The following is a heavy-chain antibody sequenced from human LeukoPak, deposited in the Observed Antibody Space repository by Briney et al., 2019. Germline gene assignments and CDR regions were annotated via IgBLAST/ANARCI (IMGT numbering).Heavy chain of an antibody. J-gene: IGHJ6*02. CDR2: INPNNGDT. D-gene: IGHD6-19*01. Sequence: GASVKVSCKASEYTFSDYYIHWVRQAPGQGLEWMGSINPNNGDTNYGQKFQGWVTMTRDTSISTAYMELSSLRSEDTAVYYCARVYSSGWYRDFGYYYYGMDVWGQGTTVTVSS. CDR3: ARVYSSGWYRDFGYYYYGMDV. V-gene: IGHV1-2*04. CDR1: EYTFSDYY.